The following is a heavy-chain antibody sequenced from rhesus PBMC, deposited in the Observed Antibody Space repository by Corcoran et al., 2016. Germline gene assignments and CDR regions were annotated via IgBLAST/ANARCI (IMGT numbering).Heavy chain of an antibody. CDR3: ARSGYGSGGVY. CDR1: GASLSRYW. D-gene: IGHD4-4*01. Sequence: QVQLQESGPGLVKPSETLSLTCAVSGASLSRYWWSWIRQPPGKGLGWIGEVNGNSRNSYYNPSLKSRVTISKDASKNQFSLKLSSVTAADTAVYYCARSGYGSGGVYWGQGVMVTVSS. V-gene: IGHV4-80*01. J-gene: IGHJ4*01. CDR2: VNGNSRNS.